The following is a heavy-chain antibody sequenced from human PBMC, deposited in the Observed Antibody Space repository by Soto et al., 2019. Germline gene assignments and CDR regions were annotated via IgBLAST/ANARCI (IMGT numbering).Heavy chain of an antibody. CDR1: GLTFSNYA. CDR2: MSGSSSTT. CDR3: AKASSGSLYYFDY. Sequence: GGSLRLSCATSGLTFSNYAMSWVRQAPGGGLEWVSSMSGSSSTTYYADSVRGRFTISRDNPKNTLYLQMNSLRAEDTAVYYCAKASSGSLYYFDYWGQGTLVTVSS. D-gene: IGHD3-22*01. V-gene: IGHV3-23*01. J-gene: IGHJ4*02.